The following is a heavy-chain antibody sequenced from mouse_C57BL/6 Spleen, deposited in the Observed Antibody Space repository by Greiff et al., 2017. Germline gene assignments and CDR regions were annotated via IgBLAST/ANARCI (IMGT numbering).Heavy chain of an antibody. Sequence: QVQLQQPGAELVKPGASVQVSCKASGYTFTSYWMHWVKQRPGQGLEWIGRIHPSDSATNSHQQFQGKATLPVAKSSCPAYMQLSSLTSEYAAVDYCAIRSYYGSSDQDDWGQGTTLTVSS. CDR3: AIRSYYGSSDQDD. CDR1: GYTFTSYW. V-gene: IGHV1-74*01. D-gene: IGHD1-1*01. J-gene: IGHJ2*01. CDR2: IHPSDSAT.